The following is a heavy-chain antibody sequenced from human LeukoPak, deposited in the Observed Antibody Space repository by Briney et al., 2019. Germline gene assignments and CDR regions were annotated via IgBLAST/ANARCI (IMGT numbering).Heavy chain of an antibody. D-gene: IGHD6-13*01. J-gene: IGHJ5*02. V-gene: IGHV4-39*02. CDR3: ARDLPSIAAAGGWFNP. Sequence: SEALSLTCSVSGGSISSRSSYWGWIRQPPGKGLEWIGTIYYSGTTYYNPSLKSRVTISADTSKNQFSLKLTSVTAADTAVYYCARDLPSIAAAGGWFNPWGQGTLVTVSP. CDR1: GGSISSRSSY. CDR2: IYYSGTT.